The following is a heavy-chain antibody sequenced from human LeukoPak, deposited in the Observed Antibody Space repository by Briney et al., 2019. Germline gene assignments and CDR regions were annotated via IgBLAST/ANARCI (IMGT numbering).Heavy chain of an antibody. V-gene: IGHV3-23*01. CDR2: IGGKAVPT. CDR1: GFDFSSYA. D-gene: IGHD3-3*01. CDR3: AKGRGVFWSGYDYDAFDI. Sequence: GGSLRLSCEASGFDFSSYAMSWVRQAPGKGLERVSTIGGKAVPTFYEDSVKGRFTISRDNSKNTLYLQMNSLRAEDTAVYYCAKGRGVFWSGYDYDAFDIWGQGTMVTVSS. J-gene: IGHJ3*02.